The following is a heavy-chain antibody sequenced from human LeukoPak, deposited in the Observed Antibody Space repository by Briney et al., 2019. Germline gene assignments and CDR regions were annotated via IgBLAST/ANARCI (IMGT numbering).Heavy chain of an antibody. V-gene: IGHV4-59*01. Sequence: PSETLSLTCTVSGGSMSSYYWSWIRQPPGKGLEWIGYIYQNGRTNYNPSLKRRVTISVDTSKNHFSLNLTSVTAADTAVYFCAREDRNGNSGYAIGDWGQGILVTVSS. J-gene: IGHJ4*02. D-gene: IGHD5-12*01. CDR2: IYQNGRT. CDR3: AREDRNGNSGYAIGD. CDR1: GGSMSSYY.